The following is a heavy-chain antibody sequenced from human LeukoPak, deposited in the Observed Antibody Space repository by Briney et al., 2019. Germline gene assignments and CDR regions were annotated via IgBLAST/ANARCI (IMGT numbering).Heavy chain of an antibody. CDR2: IKQDGSEK. D-gene: IGHD3-16*01. Sequence: GGSLRLSCAASGFTFSSYSMNWVRQAPGKGLEWVANIKQDGSEKYYVDSVKGRFTISRDNAKNSLYLQMNSLRAEDTAVYYCARAKGGSFDIWGQGTMVTVSS. V-gene: IGHV3-7*01. CDR1: GFTFSSYS. J-gene: IGHJ3*02. CDR3: ARAKGGSFDI.